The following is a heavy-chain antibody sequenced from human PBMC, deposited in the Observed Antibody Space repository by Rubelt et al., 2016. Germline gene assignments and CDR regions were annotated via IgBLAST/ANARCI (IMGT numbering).Heavy chain of an antibody. CDR1: GFTFSSYW. CDR2: IKQDGSEK. D-gene: IGHD3-22*01. V-gene: IGHV3-7*03. CDR3: AKAYDYDSSGHYYSHFDS. Sequence: VHLVESGGGVVQPGGSLRLSCAASGFTFSSYWMSWVRQAPGKGLEWVANIKQDGSEKYYVDSVKGRFTISRDNAKNSLYLQMNSLRAEDTAIYYCAKAYDYDSSGHYYSHFDSWGQGTLVTVSS. J-gene: IGHJ4*02.